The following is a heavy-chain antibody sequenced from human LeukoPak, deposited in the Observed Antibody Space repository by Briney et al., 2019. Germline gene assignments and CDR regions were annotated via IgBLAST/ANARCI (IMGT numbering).Heavy chain of an antibody. CDR1: GSTFSTSN. CDR2: ISSSSYSK. J-gene: IGHJ4*02. CDR3: ARSSLATFDS. Sequence: GGSLRLSCAASGSTFSTSNMNWVRQAPGKGLQWLSYISSSSYSKYYADSVKGRFTISRDNAEKSLYLQMNSLRDDDTAVYFCARSSLATFDSWGQGTLVTVSS. V-gene: IGHV3-48*02.